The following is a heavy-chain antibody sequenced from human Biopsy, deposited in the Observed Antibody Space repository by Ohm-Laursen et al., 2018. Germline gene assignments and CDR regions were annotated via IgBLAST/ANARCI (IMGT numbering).Heavy chain of an antibody. CDR2: IWYDGSNK. Sequence: RSLRLSCAASGFTFSSYGMHWVRQAPGKGLEWVAAIWYDGSNKNYVDSVKGRFTISRDNSKNTLYLQMNSLRGEDTAVYYCAKCMTGGSNYYFHHCGQGTLVTVSS. J-gene: IGHJ4*02. V-gene: IGHV3-33*06. CDR3: AKCMTGGSNYYFHH. D-gene: IGHD2-8*01. CDR1: GFTFSSYG.